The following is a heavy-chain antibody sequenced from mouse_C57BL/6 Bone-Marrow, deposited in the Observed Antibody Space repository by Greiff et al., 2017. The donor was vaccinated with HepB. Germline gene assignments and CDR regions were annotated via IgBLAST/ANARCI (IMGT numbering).Heavy chain of an antibody. D-gene: IGHD2-4*01. Sequence: QVQLKESGAELVRPGASVTLSCKASGYTFTDYEMHWVKQTPVHGLEWIGAIDPETGGTAYNQKFKGKAILTADKSSSTAYMELRSLTSEGSAVYYCTEGYDYRFYAMDYWGQGTSVTVSS. CDR3: TEGYDYRFYAMDY. CDR2: IDPETGGT. CDR1: GYTFTDYE. J-gene: IGHJ4*01. V-gene: IGHV1-15*01.